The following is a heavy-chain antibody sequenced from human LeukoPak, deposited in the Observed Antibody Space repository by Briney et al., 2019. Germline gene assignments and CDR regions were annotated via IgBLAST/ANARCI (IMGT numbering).Heavy chain of an antibody. CDR3: ARLFFFDY. J-gene: IGHJ4*02. Sequence: SETLSLTCAAYGGSFSGYYWSWIRQPPGKGLEWIGEINHSGSTNYNPSLKSRVTISVATSKNQFSLKLSSVTAADTAVYYCARLFFFDYWGQGTLVTVSS. V-gene: IGHV4-34*01. CDR1: GGSFSGYY. CDR2: INHSGST.